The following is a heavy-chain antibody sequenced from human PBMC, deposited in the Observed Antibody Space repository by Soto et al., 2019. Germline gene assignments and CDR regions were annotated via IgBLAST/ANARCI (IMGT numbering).Heavy chain of an antibody. CDR2: IHSSGSI. CDR3: ARDLDGLHDDNSGPYPRPG. CDR1: GSCHISNNYY. J-gene: IGHJ1*01. Sequence: TLSSPCTSSGSCHISNNYYWSWISQAPGRGLEWIGYIHSSGSIYYNPSLKSRATMSIDTARNQFPLKVSSVTVADTAVYYCARDLDGLHDDNSGPYPRPGWGQGNLVNVSA. D-gene: IGHD3-22*01. V-gene: IGHV4-30-4*01.